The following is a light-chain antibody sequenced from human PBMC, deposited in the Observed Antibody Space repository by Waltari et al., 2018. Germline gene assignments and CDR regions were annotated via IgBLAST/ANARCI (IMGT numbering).Light chain of an antibody. CDR2: GAS. V-gene: IGKV3-20*01. CDR1: QSVSRA. Sequence: EIVLTQSPGSLSSSPGERVTLSCRASQSVSRALAWYQQKPGQAPRLLILGASNRATGIPDRFSGSGFETDFSLTISRLEPEDFAVYYCQHYVRLPATFGRGTKVEIK. J-gene: IGKJ1*01. CDR3: QHYVRLPAT.